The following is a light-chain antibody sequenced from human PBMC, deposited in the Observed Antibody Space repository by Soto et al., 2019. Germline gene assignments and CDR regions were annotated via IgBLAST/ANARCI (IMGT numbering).Light chain of an antibody. CDR1: QTVSNIY. Sequence: SVLTQSPGTLSLSPGERATLSCRASQTVSNIYLSWYQQKPGQAPRLLIYGASIRATGIPDRFSGSRSGADFTLTISRLEPEYFAVYYCQQFDDSPPAFTFGQGTKLEI. J-gene: IGKJ2*01. CDR2: GAS. V-gene: IGKV3-20*01. CDR3: QQFDDSPPAFT.